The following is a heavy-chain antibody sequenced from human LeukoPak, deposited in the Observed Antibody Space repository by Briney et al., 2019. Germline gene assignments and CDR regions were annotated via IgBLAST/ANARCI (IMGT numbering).Heavy chain of an antibody. D-gene: IGHD6-13*01. CDR2: INHSGST. J-gene: IGHJ4*02. CDR3: AGGLGAAATSY. V-gene: IGHV4-34*01. Sequence: SETLSLTCTVSGGSISSYYWSWIRQPPGKGLEWIGEINHSGSTNYNPSLKSRVTISVDTSKNQFSLKLSSVTAADTAVYYCAGGLGAAATSYWGQGTLVTVSS. CDR1: GGSISSYY.